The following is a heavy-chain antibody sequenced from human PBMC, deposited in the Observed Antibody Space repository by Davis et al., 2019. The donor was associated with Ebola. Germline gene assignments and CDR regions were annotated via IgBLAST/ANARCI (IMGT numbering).Heavy chain of an antibody. Sequence: GESLKISCKGSGYSFTSYGISWVRQAPGQGLEWMGWISAYNGNTNYAQKFQGRVTMTRDTSTSTVYMELSSLRSEDTAVYYCARDLYYYDSSGYYSDYYYMDVWGKGTTVTVSS. CDR1: GYSFTSYG. J-gene: IGHJ6*03. D-gene: IGHD3-22*01. CDR2: ISAYNGNT. V-gene: IGHV1-18*01. CDR3: ARDLYYYDSSGYYSDYYYMDV.